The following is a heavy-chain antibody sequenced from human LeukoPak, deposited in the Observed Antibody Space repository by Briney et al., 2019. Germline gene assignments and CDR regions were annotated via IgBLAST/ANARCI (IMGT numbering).Heavy chain of an antibody. J-gene: IGHJ4*02. D-gene: IGHD6-13*01. CDR1: GFIFSSYD. V-gene: IGHV3-23*01. CDR3: AKGGPYSSSWGGKFDH. CDR2: ISGRGGST. Sequence: GGSLRLSCAASGFIFSSYDMSWVRQAPGKGLEWVSGISGRGGSTYYADSVKGRFTISRDNSKNTLYLQMDSLRAEDTAVYYCAKGGPYSSSWGGKFDHWGQGTLVTVSS.